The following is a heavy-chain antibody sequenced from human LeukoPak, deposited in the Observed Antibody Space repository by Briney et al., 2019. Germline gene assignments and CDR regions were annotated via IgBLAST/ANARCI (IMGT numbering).Heavy chain of an antibody. CDR2: IIPLFGTT. J-gene: IGHJ4*02. V-gene: IGHV1-69*13. Sequence: SVTVSCKASGYTFTGYYMHWVRQAPGQGLEWMGGIIPLFGTTNYAQKFQGRVTITADESTITAYMELSSLRSEDTAVYYCARGPYGSGSYSYLPFDNWGQGTLVTVSS. D-gene: IGHD3-10*01. CDR1: GYTFTGYY. CDR3: ARGPYGSGSYSYLPFDN.